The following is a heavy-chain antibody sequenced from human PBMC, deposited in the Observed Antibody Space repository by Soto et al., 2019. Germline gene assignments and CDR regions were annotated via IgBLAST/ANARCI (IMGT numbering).Heavy chain of an antibody. CDR1: GGSISSSSYY. CDR2: IYYSGST. Sequence: SETLSLTCTVSGGSISSSSYYWGWIRQPPGKGLEWIGSIYYSGSTYYNPSLKSRVTISVDTSKNQFSLKLNSVTAADTAVYYCGTRTEHHIDCMDVLRPETTVNISS. CDR3: GTRTEHHIDCMDV. J-gene: IGHJ6*02. V-gene: IGHV4-39*01. D-gene: IGHD1-1*01.